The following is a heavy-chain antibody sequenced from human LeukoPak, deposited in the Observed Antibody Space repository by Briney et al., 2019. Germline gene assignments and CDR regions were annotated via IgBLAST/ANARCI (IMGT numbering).Heavy chain of an antibody. CDR2: MFYSGST. D-gene: IGHD4-17*01. Sequence: SETLSLTCTVSGGSISSYYWSWIRQPPGKGLEWIGYMFYSGSTNYNPSLKSRVTISVDTSKNQFSLKLSSVTAADTAVYYCARDGYGDPGWFDPWGQGTLVTVSS. V-gene: IGHV4-59*01. CDR1: GGSISSYY. CDR3: ARDGYGDPGWFDP. J-gene: IGHJ5*02.